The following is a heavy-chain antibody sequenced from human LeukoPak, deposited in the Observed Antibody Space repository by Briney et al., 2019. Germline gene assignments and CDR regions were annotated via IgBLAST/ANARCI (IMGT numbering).Heavy chain of an antibody. Sequence: GGSLILSCAASGFTFSTYWMHWVRQAPGKGLVWVSRVSSDGSGTSYADSVKGRFTISRDNAKNTLYLQMNSLRAEDTAVYYCAKESRYYYGMDVWGQGTTVSVS. CDR1: GFTFSTYW. J-gene: IGHJ6*02. V-gene: IGHV3-74*01. CDR3: AKESRYYYGMDV. CDR2: VSSDGSGT.